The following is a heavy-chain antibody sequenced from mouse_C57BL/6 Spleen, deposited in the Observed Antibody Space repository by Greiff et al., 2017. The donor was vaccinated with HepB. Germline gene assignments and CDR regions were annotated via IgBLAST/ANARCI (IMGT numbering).Heavy chain of an antibody. CDR2: INYDGSST. V-gene: IGHV5-16*01. Sequence: EVMLVESEGGLVQPGSSMKLSCTASGFTFSDYYMAWVRQVPEKGLEWVANINYDGSSTYYLDSLKSRFIISRDNAKNILYLQMSSLKSEDTATYYCASLYGYDGDYAMDYWGQGTSVTVSS. D-gene: IGHD2-2*01. CDR3: ASLYGYDGDYAMDY. CDR1: GFTFSDYY. J-gene: IGHJ4*01.